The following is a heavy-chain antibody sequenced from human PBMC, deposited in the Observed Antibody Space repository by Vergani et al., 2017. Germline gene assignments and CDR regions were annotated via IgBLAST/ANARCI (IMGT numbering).Heavy chain of an antibody. V-gene: IGHV1-24*01. CDR3: ATAIMEIIAAAGPWYAFDI. D-gene: IGHD6-13*01. CDR2: FDPEDGET. Sequence: QVQLVQSGAEVKKPGASVKVSCKVSGYTLTELSMHWVRQAPGKGLEWMGGFDPEDGETIYAQKFQGRVTMPEDTSTDTAYMELSRLRSEDTAVYYCATAIMEIIAAAGPWYAFDIWGQGTMVTVSS. J-gene: IGHJ3*02. CDR1: GYTLTELS.